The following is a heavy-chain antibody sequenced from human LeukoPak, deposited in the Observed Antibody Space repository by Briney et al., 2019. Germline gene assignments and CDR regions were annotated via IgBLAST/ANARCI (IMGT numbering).Heavy chain of an antibody. CDR1: GGSISSYY. CDR2: IFYSGST. Sequence: PSETLSLTCTVSGGSISSYYWSWTRQPPGKGLEWIGHIFYSGSTNYNPSLKSRVTISVDTSKNQFSLKLSSVTAADTAVYYCARGSSPNTIWGQGTLVTVSS. CDR3: ARGSSPNTI. D-gene: IGHD3-10*01. V-gene: IGHV4-59*01. J-gene: IGHJ4*02.